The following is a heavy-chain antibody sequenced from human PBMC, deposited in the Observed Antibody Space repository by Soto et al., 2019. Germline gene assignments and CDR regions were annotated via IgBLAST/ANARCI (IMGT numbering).Heavy chain of an antibody. D-gene: IGHD3-22*01. CDR3: ARRYYDSSGYSNAYFDY. Sequence: QVQLVESGGGLVKPGGSLRLSCAASGFTFSDYYMSWIRQAPGKGLEWVSYISSSSSYTNYADSVKGRFTISRDNAKNSLYLQMNSLRAEDTAVYYCARRYYDSSGYSNAYFDYWGRGTLVTVSS. CDR2: ISSSSSYT. V-gene: IGHV3-11*06. J-gene: IGHJ4*02. CDR1: GFTFSDYY.